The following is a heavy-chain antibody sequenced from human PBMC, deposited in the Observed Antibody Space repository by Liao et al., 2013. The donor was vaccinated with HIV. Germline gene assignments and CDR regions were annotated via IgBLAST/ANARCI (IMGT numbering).Heavy chain of an antibody. Sequence: QVQLQQWGAGLLKPSETLSLTCAVYGGSFSGYYWSWIRQPPGKGLEWIGEINHSGSTNYNPSLKSRVTISVDTSKKQFSLKVSSVTAADTAVYYCARGTIFGPDYWGQGTLVTVSS. CDR2: INHSGST. CDR1: GGSFSGYY. J-gene: IGHJ4*02. V-gene: IGHV4-34*01. CDR3: ARGTIFGPDY. D-gene: IGHD3-3*01.